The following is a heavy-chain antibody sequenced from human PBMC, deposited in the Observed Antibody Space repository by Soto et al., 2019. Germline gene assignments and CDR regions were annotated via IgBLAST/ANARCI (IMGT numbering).Heavy chain of an antibody. Sequence: QLHLVQSGAVVKKPGASVTVSCSASGYPVTAYYMHWVRQAPGRGLEWMGGINPATGAAKYTQTFQGRVTMARDTAPGTVFMELSGLTSEDPAVFYCARGGGVGVAGSAAFDMWGQGTLVTVSS. CDR2: INPATGAA. D-gene: IGHD3-3*01. V-gene: IGHV1-2*02. CDR1: GYPVTAYY. CDR3: ARGGGVGVAGSAAFDM. J-gene: IGHJ3*02.